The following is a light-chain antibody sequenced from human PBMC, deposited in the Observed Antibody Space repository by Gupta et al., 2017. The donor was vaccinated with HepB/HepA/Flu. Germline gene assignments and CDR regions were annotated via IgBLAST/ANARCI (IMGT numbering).Light chain of an antibody. Sequence: DIQMTQSLSSVSASVGDRVTITCRASENINSWLAWYQQKPGKAPKLLIYEGSTLQSGVPSRFSGRGSGTDFTLTISSLQPEDFATYYCQQASTYPLTFGGGTKVDIK. CDR2: EGS. J-gene: IGKJ4*01. CDR1: ENINSW. V-gene: IGKV1-12*01. CDR3: QQASTYPLT.